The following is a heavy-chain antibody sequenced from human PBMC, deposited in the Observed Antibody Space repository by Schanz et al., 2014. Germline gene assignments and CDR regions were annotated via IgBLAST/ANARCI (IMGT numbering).Heavy chain of an antibody. CDR3: ARDGEAAAGCDY. CDR1: GYIFGSHG. J-gene: IGHJ4*02. V-gene: IGHV1-18*01. D-gene: IGHD6-13*01. CDR2: ISAYNGHT. Sequence: QLMQSGSEVRKPGASVKVSCKASGYIFGSHGMTWVRQAPGQGPELMGWISAYNGHTTYAQKFQGRVTMTTDTSTSTAYMELSSLRSEDTAVYYCARDGEAAAGCDYWGQGTLVTVSS.